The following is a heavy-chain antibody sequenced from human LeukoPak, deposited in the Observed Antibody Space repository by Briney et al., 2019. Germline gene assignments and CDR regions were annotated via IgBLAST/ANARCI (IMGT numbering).Heavy chain of an antibody. CDR2: VHRSGRT. D-gene: IGHD2-2*02. Sequence: SETLSLTCGVSGYSISDGNHWGWIRQPPGKGLEWVGSVHRSGRTYYNPSLKSRAIVSADTSGNYFSLRVTSVTAADTAVYYCARGGFYNTTWFDSWGPGFLVTVTS. CDR1: GYSISDGNH. J-gene: IGHJ5*01. CDR3: ARGGFYNTTWFDS. V-gene: IGHV4-38-2*01.